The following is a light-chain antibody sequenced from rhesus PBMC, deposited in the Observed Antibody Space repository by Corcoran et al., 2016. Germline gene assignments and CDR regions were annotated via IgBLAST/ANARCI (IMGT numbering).Light chain of an antibody. CDR1: QGISSW. J-gene: IGKJ2*01. Sequence: DIQMTQSPSSLSASVADKVTITCHASQGISSWLAWYQQKPGKAPKSRIYAASSLQSGVPSRFSGSGSGTDYTLTFRSLQPEGFATWYCQQYDYLPYSFGQGTKVKIK. V-gene: IGKV1-19*01. CDR3: QQYDYLPYS. CDR2: AAS.